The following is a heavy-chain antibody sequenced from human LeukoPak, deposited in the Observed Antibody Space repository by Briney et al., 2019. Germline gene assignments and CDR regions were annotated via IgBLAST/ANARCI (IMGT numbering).Heavy chain of an antibody. CDR2: VYSGGST. V-gene: IGHV3-53*01. D-gene: IGHD1-1*01. CDR1: GFTVSSNY. CDR3: ARGVTTGTTPYYYAMDV. Sequence: GGSLRLSCAASGFTVSSNYMSWVRQAPGKGLEWVSVVYSGGSTYYADSVKGRFTISRDNPKNTLYLQMNSLRAEDTAVYYWARGVTTGTTPYYYAMDVWGQGTTVTVSS. J-gene: IGHJ6*02.